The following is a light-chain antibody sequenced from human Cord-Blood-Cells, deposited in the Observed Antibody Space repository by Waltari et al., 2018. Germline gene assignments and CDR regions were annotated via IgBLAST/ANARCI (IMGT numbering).Light chain of an antibody. CDR1: QSVSSSY. CDR2: DAS. J-gene: IGKJ4*01. Sequence: EIVLTQSPATLSLSPWERATLSCGASQSVSSSYLAWYQKKPGLAPRLLIYDASSRTTGIPDRFSGSGSGTDFTLTISRLEPEDFAVYYCQQYGSSPTFGGGTKVEIK. V-gene: IGKV3D-20*01. CDR3: QQYGSSPT.